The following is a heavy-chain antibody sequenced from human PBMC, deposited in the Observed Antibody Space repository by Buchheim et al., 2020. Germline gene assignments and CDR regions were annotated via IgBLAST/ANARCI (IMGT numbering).Heavy chain of an antibody. CDR3: ARYLRYYGMDV. CDR1: GGSFSGYY. V-gene: IGHV4-34*01. Sequence: QVQLQQWGAGLLKPSETLSLTCAVYGGSFSGYYWSWIRQPPGTGLEWIGEINHSGSTNYNPSLKRRVTLSVDTSNNPFSLKLSSVTAAETAVYYCARYLRYYGMDVWGQGTT. CDR2: INHSGST. D-gene: IGHD2/OR15-2a*01. J-gene: IGHJ6*02.